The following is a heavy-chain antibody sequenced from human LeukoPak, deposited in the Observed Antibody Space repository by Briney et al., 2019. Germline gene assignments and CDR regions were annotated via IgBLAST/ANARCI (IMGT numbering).Heavy chain of an antibody. J-gene: IGHJ6*04. V-gene: IGHV3-48*03. CDR1: GFTFSSYE. Sequence: GGSLRLSCVASGFTFSSYEMNWVPQAPGKGLEWLSYIGSSDSTTHYADSVKGRFTISRDNAKNSLYLQMNSLRAEDTAVYYCAELGITMIGGVWGKGTTVTISS. CDR3: AELGITMIGGV. CDR2: IGSSDSTT. D-gene: IGHD3-10*02.